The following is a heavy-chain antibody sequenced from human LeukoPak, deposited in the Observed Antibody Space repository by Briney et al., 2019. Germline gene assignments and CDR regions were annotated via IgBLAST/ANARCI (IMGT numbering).Heavy chain of an antibody. CDR1: GFTVSSNY. Sequence: GGSLRLSCAASGFTVSSNYMTWVRQAPGKGLEWVSVIYRDGSTYYADSLKGRFTVSRHNSKNTLYLQMNSLRTEDTAVYYCTSSSSRPDYWGQGTLVTVSS. V-gene: IGHV3-53*04. J-gene: IGHJ4*02. D-gene: IGHD6-13*01. CDR3: TSSSSRPDY. CDR2: IYRDGST.